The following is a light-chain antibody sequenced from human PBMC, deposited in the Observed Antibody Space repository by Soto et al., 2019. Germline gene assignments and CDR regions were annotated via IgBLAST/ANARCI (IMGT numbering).Light chain of an antibody. CDR3: CSYANTRWV. CDR2: EVS. V-gene: IGLV2-23*02. CDR1: SSDVGSFNF. J-gene: IGLJ3*02. Sequence: QSALTQPASVSGSPGQSITISCTGTSSDVGSFNFVSWYQQHPGKAPKVMIYEVSQRPSGVSNRFSGSKSGNTASLTISGLQAEDEADYYCCSYANTRWVLGGGTKVTVL.